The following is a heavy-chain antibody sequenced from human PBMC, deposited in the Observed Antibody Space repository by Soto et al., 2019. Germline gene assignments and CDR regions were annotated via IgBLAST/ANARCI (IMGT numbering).Heavy chain of an antibody. Sequence: QVQLVQSGAEVKKPGSSVKVSCKASGGTFSSYAISWVRQAPGQGLEWMGGIIPVFGTANYAQKFQGRVTITADESTSTAYMELSSLRSEDTAVYYCARDLGGYCSSTSCYIDGMDVWGQGTTVTVSS. CDR1: GGTFSSYA. CDR3: ARDLGGYCSSTSCYIDGMDV. V-gene: IGHV1-69*01. CDR2: IIPVFGTA. J-gene: IGHJ6*02. D-gene: IGHD2-2*02.